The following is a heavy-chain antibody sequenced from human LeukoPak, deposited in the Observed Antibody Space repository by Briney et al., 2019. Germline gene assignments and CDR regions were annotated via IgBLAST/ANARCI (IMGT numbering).Heavy chain of an antibody. CDR3: ARDRDYSNTERGFDY. CDR1: GYTFTDYY. J-gene: IGHJ4*02. CDR2: INPNSGES. D-gene: IGHD4-11*01. Sequence: ASVKVSCKTSGYTFTDYYIHWVRQAPGQGLEWMGWINPNSGESNSAQKFQGRVTMTGDTSICTAYMELRRVTSDDTAVYYCARDRDYSNTERGFDYWGQGTLVTVSS. V-gene: IGHV1-2*02.